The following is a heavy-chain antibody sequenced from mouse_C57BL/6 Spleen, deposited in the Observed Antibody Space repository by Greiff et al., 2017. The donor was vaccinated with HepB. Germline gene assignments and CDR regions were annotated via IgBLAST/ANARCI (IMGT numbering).Heavy chain of an antibody. V-gene: IGHV1-55*01. J-gene: IGHJ3*01. CDR1: GYTFTSYW. CDR3: ARREDYGNYVAY. CDR2: IYPGSGST. D-gene: IGHD2-1*01. Sequence: VQLQQPGAELVKPGASVKMSCKASGYTFTSYWITWVKQRPGQGLEWIGDIYPGSGSTNYNEKFKSKATLTVDTSSSTAYMQLSSLTSEDSAVYYCARREDYGNYVAYWGQGTLVTVSA.